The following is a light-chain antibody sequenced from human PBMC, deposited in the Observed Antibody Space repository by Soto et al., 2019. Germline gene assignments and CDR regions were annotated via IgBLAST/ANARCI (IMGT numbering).Light chain of an antibody. Sequence: DIQMTQSPSTLSASVGDRVTITCRARQSISGSLAGYQQKPGKAPKLLIYEASNLKSGVPSRFSGSGSGTEYTLTISSLQPDDSASYYCQQYNGYWTFGQGTRVEIK. V-gene: IGKV1-5*03. CDR3: QQYNGYWT. CDR1: QSISGS. CDR2: EAS. J-gene: IGKJ1*01.